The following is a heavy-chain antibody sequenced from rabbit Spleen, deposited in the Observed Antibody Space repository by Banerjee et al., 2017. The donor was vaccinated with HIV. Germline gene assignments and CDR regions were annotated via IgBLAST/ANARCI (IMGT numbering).Heavy chain of an antibody. CDR3: ARDLTGIIGWNFYL. CDR2: INTYTVKS. CDR1: GFSFSDRDV. Sequence: QSLEESGGALVKPGASLTLTCKASGFSFSDRDVMCWVRQAPGKGLEWIACINTYTVKSVYASWATGRFTFSRTSSTTVTLQMTSLTAADTAAYFCARDLTGIIGWNFYLWGPGTLVTVS. V-gene: IGHV1S40*01. J-gene: IGHJ6*01. D-gene: IGHD1-1*01.